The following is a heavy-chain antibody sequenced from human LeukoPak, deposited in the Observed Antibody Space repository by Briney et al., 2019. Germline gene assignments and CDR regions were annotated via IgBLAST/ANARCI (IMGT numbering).Heavy chain of an antibody. V-gene: IGHV3-23*01. CDR3: AKKYSTGLDP. J-gene: IGHJ5*02. D-gene: IGHD1-26*01. Sequence: GGSLGLSCAASGFTFSSYAMSWVRQAPGKGLEWVSDINGSGGSTYYADSVKGRFTISRDNSKNTLYLQMNSLRAEDTAVYYCAKKYSTGLDPWGQGTLVTVSS. CDR2: INGSGGST. CDR1: GFTFSSYA.